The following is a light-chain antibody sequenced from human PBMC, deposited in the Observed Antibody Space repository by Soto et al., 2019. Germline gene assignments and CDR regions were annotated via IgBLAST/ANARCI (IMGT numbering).Light chain of an antibody. V-gene: IGKV1-39*01. CDR2: DAS. Sequence: DIQMTQSPSSLSASLGDSVTIXXQASQDISNYLNWYQQKPGKAPNLXIYDASTLHSGVPSRFSGGGAGTDFTLTISSLQPEDFATYYCQQVTVYTWTFGGGTNV. CDR3: QQVTVYTWT. CDR1: QDISNY. J-gene: IGKJ4*02.